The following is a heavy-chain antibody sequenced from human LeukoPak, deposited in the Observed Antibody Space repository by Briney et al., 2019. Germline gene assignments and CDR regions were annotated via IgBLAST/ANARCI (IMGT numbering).Heavy chain of an antibody. V-gene: IGHV4-39*07. CDR3: ARERYFDWLIDY. Sequence: SETLSLTCTVSGGSISSSSYYWGWIRQPPGKGLEWIGSIYYSGSTYYNPSLKSRVTISVDTSKNQFSLKLSSVTAADTAVYYCARERYFDWLIDYWGQGTLVTVSS. CDR1: GGSISSSSYY. CDR2: IYYSGST. D-gene: IGHD3-9*01. J-gene: IGHJ4*02.